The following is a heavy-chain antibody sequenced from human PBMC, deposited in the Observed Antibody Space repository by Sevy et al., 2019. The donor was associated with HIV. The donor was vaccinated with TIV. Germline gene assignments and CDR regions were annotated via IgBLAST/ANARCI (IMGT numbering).Heavy chain of an antibody. J-gene: IGHJ2*01. CDR3: ATDGGYSSGWYELGYFDL. CDR2: ISGSGGST. V-gene: IGHV3-23*01. Sequence: GGSLRLSCAASGFTFSSYAMSWVRQAPGKGLEWVSAISGSGGSTYYADSVKGRFTISRDNSKNTLYLQMNSLRAEDTAVYYCATDGGYSSGWYELGYFDLWGRGTLVTVSS. D-gene: IGHD6-19*01. CDR1: GFTFSSYA.